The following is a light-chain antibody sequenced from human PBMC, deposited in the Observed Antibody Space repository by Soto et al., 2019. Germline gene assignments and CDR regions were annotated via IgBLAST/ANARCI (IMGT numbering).Light chain of an antibody. V-gene: IGKV1-12*01. J-gene: IGKJ4*01. Sequence: DIQMTQSPSSVSASVGDRVTITCRASERINTYLAWYQQQPGKAPKLLIYAASSLQSGVPSRFSGSGSGTEFTLTISNLQPEDFAIYYCQQANSPPLTFGGGTKVDIK. CDR1: ERINTY. CDR3: QQANSPPLT. CDR2: AAS.